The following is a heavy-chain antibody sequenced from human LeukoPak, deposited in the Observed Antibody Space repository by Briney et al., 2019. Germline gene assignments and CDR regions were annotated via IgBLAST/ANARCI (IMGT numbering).Heavy chain of an antibody. J-gene: IGHJ4*02. CDR1: GFTFSSYW. CDR2: IISDGGST. CDR3: ARDRGGSFDY. Sequence: GGSLRLSCAASGFTFSSYWLHWVRQAPGKGLVWVSHIISDGGSTAYADSVKGRFTVSRDNAENTLYLQMNSLRVEDTAVYYCARDRGGSFDYWGQGTLVTVSS. D-gene: IGHD3-10*01. V-gene: IGHV3-74*01.